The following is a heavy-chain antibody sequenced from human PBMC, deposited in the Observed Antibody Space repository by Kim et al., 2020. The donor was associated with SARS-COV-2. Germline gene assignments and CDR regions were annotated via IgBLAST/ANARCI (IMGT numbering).Heavy chain of an antibody. D-gene: IGHD3-3*01. J-gene: IGHJ5*02. V-gene: IGHV3-11*06. CDR3: ARLSYYDFWSGYSGQFDP. Sequence: RRFTISTDNAKNSLYLQMNSLRAEDTAVYYCARLSYYDFWSGYSGQFDPWGQGTLVTVSS.